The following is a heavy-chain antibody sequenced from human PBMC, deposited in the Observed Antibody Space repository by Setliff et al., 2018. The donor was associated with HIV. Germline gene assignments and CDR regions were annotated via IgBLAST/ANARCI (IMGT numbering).Heavy chain of an antibody. Sequence: ASVKVSCKASGYTFNRYGISWVRQAPGQGLEWMGWISGYNGNTKYVQNLQGRFTMSTDTSTSTVYMELRSLRSDDTAVYYCARVPYRSAWFSGGHDAFDVWGQGTMVTVSS. J-gene: IGHJ3*01. CDR2: ISGYNGNT. CDR1: GYTFNRYG. CDR3: ARVPYRSAWFSGGHDAFDV. D-gene: IGHD6-19*01. V-gene: IGHV1-18*01.